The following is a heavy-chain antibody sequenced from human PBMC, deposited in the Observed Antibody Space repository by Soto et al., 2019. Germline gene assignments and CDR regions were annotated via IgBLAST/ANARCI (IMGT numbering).Heavy chain of an antibody. CDR2: IYYSGST. CDR1: GGSISSYY. Sequence: PSETLSLTCTVSGGSISSYYWSWIRQPPGKGLEWIGYIYYSGSTNYNPSLKSRVTISVDTSKNQFSLKLSSVTAADTAVYYCASAVTDFWSGQNWFDPWGQGTLVTVSS. CDR3: ASAVTDFWSGQNWFDP. J-gene: IGHJ5*02. D-gene: IGHD3-3*01. V-gene: IGHV4-59*01.